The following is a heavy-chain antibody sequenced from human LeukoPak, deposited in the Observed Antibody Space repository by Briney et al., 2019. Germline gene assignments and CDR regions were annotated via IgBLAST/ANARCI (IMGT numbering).Heavy chain of an antibody. V-gene: IGHV4-61*01. Sequence: SETLSLTCSVSGAFINTRSYYWGCIRQPPGKGLECIGYFHNSGTSTYNPSVKSRVTISADTSKNQFSLKLNSLTTADTAVYYCTRGAGWLIGYWGQGILVTVSS. D-gene: IGHD3-16*01. J-gene: IGHJ4*02. CDR1: GAFINTRSYY. CDR3: TRGAGWLIGY. CDR2: FHNSGTS.